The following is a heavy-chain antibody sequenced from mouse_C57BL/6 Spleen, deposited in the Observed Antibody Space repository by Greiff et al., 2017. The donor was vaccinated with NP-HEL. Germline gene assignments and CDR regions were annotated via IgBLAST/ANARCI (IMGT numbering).Heavy chain of an antibody. J-gene: IGHJ2*01. Sequence: VKLQQPGAELVKPGASVKMSCQASGYTFTSYWITWVKQRPGQGLEWIGDIYPGSGSTNYHDKFKSQATLSVATSSSTPYMQLSSLTSEDSAVYNCARALLYFDYWGQGTTLTVSS. D-gene: IGHD1-1*01. CDR2: IYPGSGST. V-gene: IGHV1-55*01. CDR3: ARALLYFDY. CDR1: GYTFTSYW.